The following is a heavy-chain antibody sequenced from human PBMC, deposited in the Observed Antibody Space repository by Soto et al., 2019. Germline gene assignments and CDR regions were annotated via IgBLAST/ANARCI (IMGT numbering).Heavy chain of an antibody. CDR3: ARGGQDTMIVVATCFDY. J-gene: IGHJ4*02. V-gene: IGHV3-30-3*01. Sequence: LRLSCAASGFTFSSYAMHWVRQAPGKGLEWVAVISYDGSNKYYADSVKGRFTISRDNSKNTLYLQMNSLRAGDTAVYYCARGGQDTMIVVATCFDYWGQGTLVTVSS. D-gene: IGHD3-22*01. CDR1: GFTFSSYA. CDR2: ISYDGSNK.